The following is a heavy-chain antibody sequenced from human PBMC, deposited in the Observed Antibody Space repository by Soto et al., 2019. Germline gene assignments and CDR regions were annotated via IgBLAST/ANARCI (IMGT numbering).Heavy chain of an antibody. J-gene: IGHJ6*02. CDR2: ISCGGSST. D-gene: IGHD3-22*01. V-gene: IGHV3-23*01. CDR3: EKEGVYTMIVYYYYYGIDV. Sequence: GGSLRLSCAASGFIFSSHAMGSVRQAPGEGLEWVSAISCGGSSTNYYDSVKGHFTSPNNKSNITLYLQMNNLRAEDTAVYYCEKEGVYTMIVYYYYYGIDVWGQGTPVTVSS. CDR1: GFIFSSHA.